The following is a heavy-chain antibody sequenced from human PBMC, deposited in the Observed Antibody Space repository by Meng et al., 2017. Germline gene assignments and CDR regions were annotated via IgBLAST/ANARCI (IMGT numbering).Heavy chain of an antibody. V-gene: IGHV3-21*01. J-gene: IGHJ4*02. CDR3: ARWRYCSGGSCYSGAFDY. D-gene: IGHD2-15*01. CDR2: ISSSSSYI. CDR1: RFTYRSYS. Sequence: GGSLRLSCAASRFTYRSYSMNRVRQAPGKGLEWVSSISSSSSYIYYADSVKGRFTISRDNAKNSLYLQMNSLRAEDTAVYYCARWRYCSGGSCYSGAFDYWGQGTLVTVSS.